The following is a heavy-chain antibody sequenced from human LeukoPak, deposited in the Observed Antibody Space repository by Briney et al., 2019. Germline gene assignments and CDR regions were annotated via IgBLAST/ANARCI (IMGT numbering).Heavy chain of an antibody. D-gene: IGHD4-23*01. Sequence: SETLSLTCIVSGASISNTSYYWGWIRQTPGKGLEWIRYIYYSGSTNYNPSLKSRVTISVDTSKNQFSLKLSSVTAADTAMYYCAREVADYGGYYYYHYMDVWGKGTTVTISS. CDR2: IYYSGST. CDR3: AREVADYGGYYYYHYMDV. V-gene: IGHV4-61*05. J-gene: IGHJ6*03. CDR1: GASISNTSYY.